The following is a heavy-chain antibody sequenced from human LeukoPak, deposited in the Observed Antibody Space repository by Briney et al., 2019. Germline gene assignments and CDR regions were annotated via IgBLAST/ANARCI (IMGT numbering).Heavy chain of an antibody. CDR2: IKQDGSQR. D-gene: IGHD6-6*01. CDR3: ARRGGSSSRRSPIDY. Sequence: PGRSLRLSCAASGFTFSDYAIHWVRQAPGKGPEWVANIKQDGSQRYYVDSVRGRFTISRDNAKNSLFLQMNGLRAEDTAVYYCARRGGSSSRRSPIDYWGQGTLVTVSS. V-gene: IGHV3-7*01. CDR1: GFTFSDYA. J-gene: IGHJ4*02.